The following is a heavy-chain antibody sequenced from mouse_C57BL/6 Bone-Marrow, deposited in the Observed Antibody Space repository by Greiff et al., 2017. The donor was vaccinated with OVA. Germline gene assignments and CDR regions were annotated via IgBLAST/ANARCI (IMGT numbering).Heavy chain of an antibody. D-gene: IGHD2-5*01. J-gene: IGHJ1*03. CDR3: ARVGDYSNYPTPWYFDV. Sequence: VQLQQSGPELVKPGASVKISCKASGYSFTGYYMNWVKQSPEKSLEWIGEINPSTGGTTYNQKFKAKATLTVEKSSSTAYMHLKSLTSEDSAVYYCARVGDYSNYPTPWYFDVWGTGTTVTVSS. CDR2: INPSTGGT. CDR1: GYSFTGYY. V-gene: IGHV1-42*01.